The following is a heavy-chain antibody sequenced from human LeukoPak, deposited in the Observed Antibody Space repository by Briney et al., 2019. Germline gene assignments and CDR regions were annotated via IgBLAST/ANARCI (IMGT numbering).Heavy chain of an antibody. CDR3: ARGLISVAAASFRGYYYGMDV. CDR1: GFTFSSYA. CDR2: ISYDGSNK. V-gene: IGHV3-30*04. J-gene: IGHJ6*02. Sequence: GGSLRLSCAASGFTFSSYAMLWVRQAPGKGLEWVAVISYDGSNKYYADAVKGRFTISRDNSKNTLYLQMNSLRAEDTAVYYCARGLISVAAASFRGYYYGMDVWGQGTTVTVSS. D-gene: IGHD6-13*01.